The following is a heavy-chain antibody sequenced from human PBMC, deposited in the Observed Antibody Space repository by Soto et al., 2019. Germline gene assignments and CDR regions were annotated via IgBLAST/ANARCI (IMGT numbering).Heavy chain of an antibody. Sequence: ASVKVSCTASGYTFTSYGISWVRQAPGQELKWMGWISAYNGNTNYAQKLQGRVTMTTDTSTSTAYMELRSLRSDDTAVYYCARDRSVVTSDAFDIWGQGTMVTVSS. CDR1: GYTFTSYG. CDR2: ISAYNGNT. J-gene: IGHJ3*02. D-gene: IGHD2-21*02. V-gene: IGHV1-18*01. CDR3: ARDRSVVTSDAFDI.